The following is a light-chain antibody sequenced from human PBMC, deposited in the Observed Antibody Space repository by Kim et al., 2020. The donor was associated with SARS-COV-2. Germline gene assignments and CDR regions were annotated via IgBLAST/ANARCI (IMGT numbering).Light chain of an antibody. Sequence: SASVGDRATIACRASQDISNYLAWYQQKPGKVPKLLIYAASTLQLGVPSRFSGTGSGTDFTLIINSLQPEDVATYYCQKYYSDPSFGQGTKVDIK. CDR1: QDISNY. CDR2: AAS. J-gene: IGKJ1*01. CDR3: QKYYSDPS. V-gene: IGKV1-27*01.